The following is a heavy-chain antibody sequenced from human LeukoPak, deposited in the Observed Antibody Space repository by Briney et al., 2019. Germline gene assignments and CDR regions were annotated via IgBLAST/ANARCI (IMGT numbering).Heavy chain of an antibody. V-gene: IGHV3-11*04. CDR3: AREKVGAARPVYYYYYMDV. J-gene: IGHJ6*03. D-gene: IGHD6-6*01. CDR1: GFTFSDYY. CDR2: ISSSGSTI. Sequence: GGSLRLSCAASGFTFSDYYMSWIRQAPGKGLEWVSYISSSGSTIYYADSVKGRFTISRDNAKNSLYLQMNSLRAEDTAVYYCAREKVGAARPVYYYYYMDVWGKGTTVTVSS.